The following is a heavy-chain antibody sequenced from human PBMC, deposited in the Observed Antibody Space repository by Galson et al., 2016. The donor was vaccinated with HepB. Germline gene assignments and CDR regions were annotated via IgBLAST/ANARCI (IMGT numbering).Heavy chain of an antibody. CDR1: GFTFSSYS. V-gene: IGHV3-21*01. J-gene: IGHJ3*02. CDR2: ISRTSTYM. D-gene: IGHD6-13*01. Sequence: SLRLSCAASGFTFSSYSMNWVRQAPGRGLEWVSSISRTSTYMYYADSVKGRFTISRDNAKNSHYLQVNSLRAEDTAVYYCARDPGIAASNRVGENAFDIWGQGTMVTVSS. CDR3: ARDPGIAASNRVGENAFDI.